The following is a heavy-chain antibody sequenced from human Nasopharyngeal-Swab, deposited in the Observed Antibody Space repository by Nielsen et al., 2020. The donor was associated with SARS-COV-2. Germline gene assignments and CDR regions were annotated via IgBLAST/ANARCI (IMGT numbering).Heavy chain of an antibody. D-gene: IGHD3-9*01. V-gene: IGHV3-21*01. Sequence: WIRQPPGKGLEWVSFISSSSSYIYYADSVKGRFTISRDNAKNSLYLQMNSLRAEDTAVYYCARDTVLYYDILTGYALDYRGQGTLVTVSS. CDR3: ARDTVLYYDILTGYALDY. J-gene: IGHJ4*02. CDR2: ISSSSSYI.